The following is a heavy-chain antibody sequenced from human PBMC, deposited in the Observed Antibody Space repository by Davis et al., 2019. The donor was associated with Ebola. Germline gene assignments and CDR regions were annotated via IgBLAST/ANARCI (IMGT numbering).Heavy chain of an antibody. J-gene: IGHJ4*02. Sequence: GGSLRLSCAASGFTFSSYWMSWVRQAPGKGLEWVSSISGSGDNTYYTDAVKGRFTISRDNSRNTLYLQMNSLRVEDTAMYYCAKDRGGFGGVIAVLDSWGQGTLVTVSS. CDR2: ISGSGDNT. V-gene: IGHV3-23*01. CDR1: GFTFSSYW. D-gene: IGHD3-16*02. CDR3: AKDRGGFGGVIAVLDS.